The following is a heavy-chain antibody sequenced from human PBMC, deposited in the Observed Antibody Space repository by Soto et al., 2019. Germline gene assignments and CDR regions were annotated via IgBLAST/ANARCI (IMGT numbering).Heavy chain of an antibody. J-gene: IGHJ6*02. V-gene: IGHV3-30-3*01. CDR2: ISSDGSNN. CDR1: GFTFSSYA. D-gene: IGHD5-12*01. CDR3: ARDQVARNYYYYYGMDV. Sequence: HPGGSLRLSCAASGFTFSSYAMHRVRQAPGKGLEWVAVISSDGSNNYYADSVKGRFTISRDNSKNTLYLQMNSIRAEDTAVYYCARDQVARNYYYYYGMDVWGQGTTVTVSS.